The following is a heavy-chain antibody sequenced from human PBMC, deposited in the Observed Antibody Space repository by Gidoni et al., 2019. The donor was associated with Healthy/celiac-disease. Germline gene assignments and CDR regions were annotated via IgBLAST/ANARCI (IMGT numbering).Heavy chain of an antibody. J-gene: IGHJ4*02. CDR1: GFPFSSYW. D-gene: IGHD6-25*01. CDR3: ARGPPAYFDY. CDR2: IKSDGSST. V-gene: IGHV3-74*01. Sequence: EVQLVESGGGLVQPGGSLRLSCAASGFPFSSYWMHWVRQAPGKGLVWVSRIKSDGSSTSYADSVKGRFTISRDNAKNTLYLQMNSLRAEDTAVYYCARGPPAYFDYWGQGTLVTVSS.